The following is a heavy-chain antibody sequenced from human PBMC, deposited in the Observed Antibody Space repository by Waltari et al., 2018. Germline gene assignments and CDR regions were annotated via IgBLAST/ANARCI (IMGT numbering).Heavy chain of an antibody. CDR3: ATYIGASIGTAAFDV. J-gene: IGHJ3*01. V-gene: IGHV4-39*01. Sequence: QLQLQESGPGLVKPSETLSLTCSVSGASITSNRHYWGWIRQPPGQGLEWIGTMSYTGTTYSSPSLKSRVTISRDTSKNQLSLKLGSVTAADTALYYCATYIGASIGTAAFDVWGQGTMVIVSS. CDR1: GASITSNRHY. D-gene: IGHD5-12*01. CDR2: MSYTGTT.